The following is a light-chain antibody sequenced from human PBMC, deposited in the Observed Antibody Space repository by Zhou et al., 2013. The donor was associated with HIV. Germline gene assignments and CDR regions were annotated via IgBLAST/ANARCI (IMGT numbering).Light chain of an antibody. CDR1: QDIGST. V-gene: IGKV1-13*02. Sequence: AIQLTQSPSSLSASVGDRVTITCRASQDIGSTLAWYQQRPGKAPKLLIYDVSILESGVPLRFSGRASGTDFTLTVNSLQPEDFATYYCQQFNSYPLTFGQGTRLEIK. CDR2: DVS. J-gene: IGKJ5*01. CDR3: QQFNSYPLT.